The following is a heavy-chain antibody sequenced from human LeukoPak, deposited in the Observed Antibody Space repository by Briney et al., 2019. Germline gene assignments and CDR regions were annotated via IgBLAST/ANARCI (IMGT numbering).Heavy chain of an antibody. CDR1: GGSISSSSYY. D-gene: IGHD1-26*01. CDR2: IFTSGIT. CDR3: ARAGLPSGSYLAY. V-gene: IGHV4-39*07. J-gene: IGHJ4*02. Sequence: SETLSLTCTVSGGSISSSSYYWGWIRQPPGKGLEWIGRIFTSGITNYDPSLKSRVTMSVDTSKNQFSLKLSSVTAADTAVYYCARAGLPSGSYLAYWGQGTLVTVSS.